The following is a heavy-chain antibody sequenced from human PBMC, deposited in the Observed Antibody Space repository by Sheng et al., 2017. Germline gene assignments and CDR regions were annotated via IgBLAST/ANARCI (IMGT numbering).Heavy chain of an antibody. V-gene: IGHV3-74*01. J-gene: IGHJ4*02. CDR1: GFTFRNYW. D-gene: IGHD2-21*01. CDR3: ARGYYGGNYDY. Sequence: EVQLVESGGGLVQPGGSLRLSCAASGFTFRNYWMDWVRQTPGKGLVWVSRINTDATSISYADSVKGRFTISRDNANNTLTLQMNSLRVEDTAVYYCARGYYGGNYDYWGREAWSPSPQ. CDR2: INTDATSI.